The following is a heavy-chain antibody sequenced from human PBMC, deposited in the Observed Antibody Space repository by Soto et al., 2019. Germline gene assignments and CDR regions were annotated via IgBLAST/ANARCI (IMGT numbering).Heavy chain of an antibody. CDR2: IYSGGST. V-gene: IGHV3-53*01. CDR3: ARDRVESGYPEYFQH. CDR1: GFTVSSNY. D-gene: IGHD3-22*01. J-gene: IGHJ1*01. Sequence: EVQLVESGGGLIQPGGSLRLSCAASGFTVSSNYMSWVRQATGKGLEWVSVIYSGGSTYYADSVKGRFTISRDNSKNTLYLQMNSLRAKDTDVYYCARDRVESGYPEYFQHWGQGTLVTVSS.